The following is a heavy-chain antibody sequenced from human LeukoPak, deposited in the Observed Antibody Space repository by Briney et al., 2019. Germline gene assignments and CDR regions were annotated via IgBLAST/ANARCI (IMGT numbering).Heavy chain of an antibody. J-gene: IGHJ4*02. CDR2: ISSSSYYI. V-gene: IGHV3-21*01. CDR3: ARDSGIAVAAE. D-gene: IGHD6-19*01. CDR1: GFTFSSYS. Sequence: GGSLRLSCAASGFTFSSYSMNWVRPAPGKGLEWVSSISSSSYYIYYADSVKGRFTISRDNAKNSLYLQMNRLRAEDTAVYYCARDSGIAVAAEWGQGTLVTVSS.